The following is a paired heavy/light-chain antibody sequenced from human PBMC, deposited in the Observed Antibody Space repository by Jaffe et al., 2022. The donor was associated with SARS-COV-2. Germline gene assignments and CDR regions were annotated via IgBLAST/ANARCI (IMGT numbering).Heavy chain of an antibody. V-gene: IGHV3-49*03. CDR1: GLTFVDSA. Sequence: EVRLVESGGGLVQPGRSLRLSCTASGLTFVDSAMSWFRQAPGGGLEWVGFIRGESHDATPQYAASVHGRFTISRDDSKSIAYLQMNSLKTEDTGVYYCARSGDDYNFWLDYWGQGTLVTVSS. J-gene: IGHJ4*02. D-gene: IGHD3-3*01. CDR3: ARSGDDYNFWLDY. CDR2: IRGESHDATP.
Light chain of an antibody. CDR3: HQYFWSPLN. V-gene: IGKV4-1*01. J-gene: IGKJ4*01. CDR2: WAS. Sequence: IVMTQSPDSLAVSLGERVTINCKSSQSILYSSIKKNYVAWYQKKPGQPPKLLIYWASTRNSGVPDRFSGSGSGTDFTLTISSLQAEDVAVYYCHQYFWSPLNFGGGTKVEIK. CDR1: QSILYSSIKKNY.